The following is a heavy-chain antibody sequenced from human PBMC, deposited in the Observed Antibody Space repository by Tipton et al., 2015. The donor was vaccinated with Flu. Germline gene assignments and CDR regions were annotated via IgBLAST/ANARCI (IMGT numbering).Heavy chain of an antibody. V-gene: IGHV3-13*01. CDR1: GFSINDTY. D-gene: IGHD6-13*01. CDR2: IGSGGGT. Sequence: SLRLSCAASGFSINDTYVAWVRQAPGKGLEWVSVIGSGGGTSYADSVKGRFTISRENAKNSVYLQMRSLRAGDTAVYYCARGPLPDSNWYNGMDVGGQGITVTVFS. CDR3: ARGPLPDSNWYNGMDV. J-gene: IGHJ6*02.